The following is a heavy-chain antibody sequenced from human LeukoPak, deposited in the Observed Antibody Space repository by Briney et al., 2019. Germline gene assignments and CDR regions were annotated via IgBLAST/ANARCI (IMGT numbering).Heavy chain of an antibody. CDR2: IYYSGNT. V-gene: IGHV4-59*08. J-gene: IGHJ6*02. Sequence: PSETLSLTCTVSGGSISSYYWSWIRQPPGKGLEWIGYIYYSGNTNYNPSLKSRVTISVDTSKNQFSLKLSSVTAADTAVYYCARLKWELLTVGYYYGMDVWGQGTTVTVSS. CDR1: GGSISSYY. CDR3: ARLKWELLTVGYYYGMDV. D-gene: IGHD1-26*01.